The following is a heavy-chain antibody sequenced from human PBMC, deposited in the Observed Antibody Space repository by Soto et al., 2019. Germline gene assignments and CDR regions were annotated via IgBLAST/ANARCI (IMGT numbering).Heavy chain of an antibody. CDR1: GGSISSGGYY. V-gene: IGHV4-31*03. J-gene: IGHJ4*02. CDR3: ARDRGSNPFDY. D-gene: IGHD3-10*01. Sequence: QVQLQESGPGLVKPSQTLSLTCTVSGGSISSGGYYWSWIRQHPGKGLEWIGYIYYSGSTYYNPSLQSRVTISVDTPKNQFSLKLNSVTAADTAVYYCARDRGSNPFDYWGQGILVTVSS. CDR2: IYYSGST.